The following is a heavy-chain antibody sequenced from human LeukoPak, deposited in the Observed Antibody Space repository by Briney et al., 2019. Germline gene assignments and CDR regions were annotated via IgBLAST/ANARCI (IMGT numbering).Heavy chain of an antibody. D-gene: IGHD3-10*01. V-gene: IGHV3-23*01. CDR3: ARSMVRIDY. J-gene: IGHJ4*02. CDR2: ISGSGDST. Sequence: GGSLRLSCAASGFTFSGYAMSRVRQAPGKGLEGVSSISGSGDSTYYADSVKGRFTISRDNSKNTLYLQMNSLRAEDTAVYYCARSMVRIDYWGQGTLVTVSS. CDR1: GFTFSGYA.